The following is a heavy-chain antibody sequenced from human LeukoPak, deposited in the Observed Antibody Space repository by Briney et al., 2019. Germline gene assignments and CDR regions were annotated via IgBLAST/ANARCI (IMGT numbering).Heavy chain of an antibody. CDR3: ARPPAAADTLSNWYFGL. CDR1: GFSFTGHW. D-gene: IGHD6-13*01. J-gene: IGHJ2*01. Sequence: GESLKISCKGSGFSFTGHWIGWVRQLPGKGLEWMGIIYGGDSDTRYSPSFQGQVTISADKSITTAYLQWSSLKTSDTAMYYCARPPAAADTLSNWYFGLWGRGTLVTVSS. CDR2: IYGGDSDT. V-gene: IGHV5-51*01.